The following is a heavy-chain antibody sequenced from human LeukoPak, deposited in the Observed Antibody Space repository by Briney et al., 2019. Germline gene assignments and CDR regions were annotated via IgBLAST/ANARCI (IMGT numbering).Heavy chain of an antibody. CDR2: INHSGST. J-gene: IGHJ5*02. CDR1: GGSFSGYY. CDR3: ASVKGLIVVVPAQRPNWFDP. Sequence: SETLSLTCAVYGGSFSGYYWSWIRQPPGKGLEWIGEINHSGSTNYNPSLKSRVTISVDTSKNQFSLKLSSVTAADTAVYYCASVKGLIVVVPAQRPNWFDPWGQGTLVTVSS. V-gene: IGHV4-34*01. D-gene: IGHD2-2*01.